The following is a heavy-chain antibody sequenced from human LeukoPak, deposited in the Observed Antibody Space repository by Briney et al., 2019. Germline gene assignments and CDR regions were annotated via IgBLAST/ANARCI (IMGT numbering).Heavy chain of an antibody. V-gene: IGHV3-23*01. Sequence: GGSLRLSCAASGFTFSSYAMSWVRQAPGKGLEWLSAISGSGASTHYADSVRCQFTNPRDNSKSTLYLQMNSLRADDTAVDYCTKEDPRFDPWGEGTLVTVS. CDR3: TKEDPRFDP. J-gene: IGHJ5*02. CDR2: ISGSGAST. CDR1: GFTFSSYA.